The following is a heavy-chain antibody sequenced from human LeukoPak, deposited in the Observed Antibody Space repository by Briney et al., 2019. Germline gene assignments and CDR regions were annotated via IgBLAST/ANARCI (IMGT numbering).Heavy chain of an antibody. J-gene: IGHJ6*03. V-gene: IGHV1-69*05. D-gene: IGHD2-15*01. CDR2: IIPIFGTA. CDR1: GGTFSSYA. Sequence: SVKVSCKASGGTFSSYAISWVRQAPGQGHEWMGGIIPIFGTANYARKFQGRVTITTDESTSTAYMELSSLRSEDTAVYYCASFLGYCSGGSCYTRGYYYYMDVWGKGTTVTVSS. CDR3: ASFLGYCSGGSCYTRGYYYYMDV.